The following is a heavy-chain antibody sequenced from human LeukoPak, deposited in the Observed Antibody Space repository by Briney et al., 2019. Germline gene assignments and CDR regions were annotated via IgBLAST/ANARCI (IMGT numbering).Heavy chain of an antibody. CDR3: ATTGRVTTVEYYFDY. D-gene: IGHD3-16*01. CDR1: GGTFSSYA. Sequence: SVKVSCKASGGTFSSYAISWVRQAPGQGLEWMGGIIPIFGTANYAQKFQGRVTMTEDTSTDTAYMELSSLRSEDTAVYYCATTGRVTTVEYYFDYWGQGTLVTVSS. J-gene: IGHJ4*02. CDR2: IIPIFGTA. V-gene: IGHV1-69*06.